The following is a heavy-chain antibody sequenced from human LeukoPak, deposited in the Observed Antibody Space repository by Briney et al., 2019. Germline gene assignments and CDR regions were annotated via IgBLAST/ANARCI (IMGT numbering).Heavy chain of an antibody. Sequence: ASVKVSCTASGYNFDWYYIHWVRQAPGQGLEWMAWNNPNTGDTHFAQKFQDRVTLSRYNSISTAYLELRSLRYDDTALYYCARGAGIAGSTGLSYWGQRPLVSVSS. CDR1: GYNFDWYY. CDR3: ARGAGIAGSTGLSY. J-gene: IGHJ4*02. CDR2: NNPNTGDT. V-gene: IGHV1-2*02. D-gene: IGHD1-26*01.